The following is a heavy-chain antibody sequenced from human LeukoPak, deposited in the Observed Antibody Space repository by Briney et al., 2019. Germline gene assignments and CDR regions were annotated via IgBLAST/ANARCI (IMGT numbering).Heavy chain of an antibody. CDR1: GFTLRYYQ. Sequence: GGSLRLSCATSGFTLRYYQMNWVRRAPGKGLEWVSSISSSSSYIYYADSVKGRFTISRDNSKNTLYLQMNSLRAEDTAVYYCAKNRLASDPNDYWGQGTLVTVSS. V-gene: IGHV3-21*04. J-gene: IGHJ4*02. CDR2: ISSSSSYI. CDR3: AKNRLASDPNDY. D-gene: IGHD2-15*01.